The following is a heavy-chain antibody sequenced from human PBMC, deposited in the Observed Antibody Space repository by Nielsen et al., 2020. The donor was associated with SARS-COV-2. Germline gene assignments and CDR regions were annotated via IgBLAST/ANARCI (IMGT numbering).Heavy chain of an antibody. Sequence: GESLKISCAASGFTCSDYYMSWVRQAPGKGLEWVSGINWNGGSTGYADSVKGRFTISRDNAKNSLYLQMNSLRAEDTALYYCARDPTLYYDSSGYYIGYFDYWGQGTLVTVSS. CDR3: ARDPTLYYDSSGYYIGYFDY. V-gene: IGHV3-20*04. D-gene: IGHD3-22*01. CDR2: INWNGGST. CDR1: GFTCSDYY. J-gene: IGHJ4*02.